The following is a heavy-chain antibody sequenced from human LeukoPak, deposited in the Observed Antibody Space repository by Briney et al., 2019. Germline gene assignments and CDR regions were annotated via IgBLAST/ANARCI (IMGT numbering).Heavy chain of an antibody. Sequence: GGSLRLSCAASGVPFITAWMNWVRQAPGTGLEWVSAISGNGGSTYYADSVKGRFTISRDNSKNTLSLQMNSLRAEDTAVYYCAKGIELWLTYFDHWGQGTLVTASS. CDR1: GVPFITAW. D-gene: IGHD5-18*01. V-gene: IGHV3-23*01. J-gene: IGHJ4*02. CDR3: AKGIELWLTYFDH. CDR2: ISGNGGST.